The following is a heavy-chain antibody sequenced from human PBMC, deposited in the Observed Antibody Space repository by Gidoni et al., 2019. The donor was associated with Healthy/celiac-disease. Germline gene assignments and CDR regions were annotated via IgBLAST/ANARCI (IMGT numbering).Heavy chain of an antibody. V-gene: IGHV1-69*06. CDR1: GGPFSSYA. CDR2: IIPIIGTA. CDR3: ARVRQLGLIRGWFDP. D-gene: IGHD6-6*01. J-gene: IGHJ5*02. Sequence: QVQLVQSGAEVKKPGYSVKVSCKASGGPFSSYAISWVRQAPGQGLEWMGGIIPIIGTANYAKKFQGRVTITADKSTSTAYMELSSLRSEDTAVYYCARVRQLGLIRGWFDPWGQGTLVTVSS.